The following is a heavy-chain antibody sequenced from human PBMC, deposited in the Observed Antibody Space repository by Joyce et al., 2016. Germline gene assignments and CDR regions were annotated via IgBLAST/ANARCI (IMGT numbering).Heavy chain of an antibody. V-gene: IGHV3-53*01. CDR1: EFSVSSNY. CDR3: ARTIAAADPYYYYYMDV. D-gene: IGHD6-13*01. Sequence: EVQLVESGGGLIEPGGSLRLSCAASEFSVSSNYMSWVRQAQGKGLEWVSGIYSGGSTYYADSVKGRFTISRDNSKNTLYLQMNSLRAEDTAVYYWARTIAAADPYYYYYMDVWGKGTTVTVSS. J-gene: IGHJ6*03. CDR2: IYSGGST.